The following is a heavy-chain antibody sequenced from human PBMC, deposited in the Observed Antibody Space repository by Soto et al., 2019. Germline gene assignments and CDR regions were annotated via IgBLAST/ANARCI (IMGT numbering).Heavy chain of an antibody. CDR2: IYYSGST. J-gene: IGHJ3*02. CDR1: GGSISSGGYS. D-gene: IGHD6-13*01. V-gene: IGHV4-30-2*05. Sequence: SETLSLTCAVSGGSISSGGYSWSWIRQPPGKGLEWIGYIYYSGSTYYNPSLKSRVTISVDTSKNQFSLKLSSVTAADTAVYYCARYSSSWLNAFDIWGQGTMVTVS. CDR3: ARYSSSWLNAFDI.